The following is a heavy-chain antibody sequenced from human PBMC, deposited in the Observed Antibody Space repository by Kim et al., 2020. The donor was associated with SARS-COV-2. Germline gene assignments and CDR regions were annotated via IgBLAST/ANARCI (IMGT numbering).Heavy chain of an antibody. J-gene: IGHJ4*02. CDR1: GFTVSSNY. CDR3: TRVLTYGDGYNYGFDY. D-gene: IGHD5-12*01. V-gene: IGHV3-66*01. Sequence: GGSLRLSCAASGFTVSSNYMSWVRQAPGKGLEWVSVIYSGGSTYYADSVKGRFTISRDNYKNTMYLQMNSVRAEDTAVYYCTRVLTYGDGYNYGFDYWGQGTLVTVSS. CDR2: IYSGGST.